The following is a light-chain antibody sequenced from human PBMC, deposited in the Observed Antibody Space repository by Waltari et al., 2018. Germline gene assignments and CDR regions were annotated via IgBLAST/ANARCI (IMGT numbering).Light chain of an antibody. CDR2: EVT. Sequence: QSALTQPPCASGSPGQSVTISCTGPSSDVGGYSYVSWYQQYPGRAPKLIIYEVTKRPSGVPDRFSGSKSGNTASLTVSGLQAEDEADYYCSSYAGSNMVVFGGGTKLTVL. V-gene: IGLV2-8*01. CDR1: SSDVGGYSY. CDR3: SSYAGSNMVV. J-gene: IGLJ3*02.